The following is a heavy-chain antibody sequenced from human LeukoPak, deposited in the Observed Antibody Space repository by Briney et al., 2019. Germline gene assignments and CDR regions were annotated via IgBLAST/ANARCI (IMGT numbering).Heavy chain of an antibody. J-gene: IGHJ4*02. CDR3: AKDWGSSPLDY. V-gene: IGHV3-30*18. D-gene: IGHD3-16*01. Sequence: GRSLRLSCAASGFTFSSYGMHWVRQAPGKGLEWVAVISYDGSNKYYADSVKGRFTISRDNSRNTLYLQMNSLRAEDTAVYYCAKDWGSSPLDYWGQGTLVTVS. CDR2: ISYDGSNK. CDR1: GFTFSSYG.